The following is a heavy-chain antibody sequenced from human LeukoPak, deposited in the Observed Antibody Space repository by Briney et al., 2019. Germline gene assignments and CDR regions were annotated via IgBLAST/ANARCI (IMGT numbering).Heavy chain of an antibody. CDR2: ISGSGGST. CDR1: GFTFSSYA. Sequence: GGSLRLSCAASGFTFSSYAMSWVRQAPGKGLEWVSAISGSGGSTYYADSVKGRFSISRDNAKNSLDLQLNNLSAEDTATYYCARVRYDSGWFDYWGQGTLVTVSS. CDR3: ARVRYDSGWFDY. V-gene: IGHV3-23*01. D-gene: IGHD6-19*01. J-gene: IGHJ5*01.